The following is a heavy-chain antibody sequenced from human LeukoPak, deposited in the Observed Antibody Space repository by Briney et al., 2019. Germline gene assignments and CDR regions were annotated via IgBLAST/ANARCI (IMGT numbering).Heavy chain of an antibody. CDR1: GGTFSSYA. J-gene: IGHJ4*02. D-gene: IGHD3-3*01. Sequence: ASVKVSCKASGGTFSSYAISWVRQAPGQGLEWMGRIIPILGIANYAQKFQGRVTMTRDTSISTAYMELSRLRSDDTAVYYCARGGDFWSGYYWDYWGQGTLVTVSS. CDR3: ARGGDFWSGYYWDY. CDR2: IIPILGIA. V-gene: IGHV1-69*04.